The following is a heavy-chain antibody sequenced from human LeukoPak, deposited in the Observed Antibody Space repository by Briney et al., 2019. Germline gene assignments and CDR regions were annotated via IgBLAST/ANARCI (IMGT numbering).Heavy chain of an antibody. CDR1: GGTFSIYA. V-gene: IGHV1-69*04. D-gene: IGHD6-13*01. CDR3: ARTPNYYSSSWYYFDY. J-gene: IGHJ4*02. CDR2: IIPILGIA. Sequence: SVKVSCKASGGTFSIYAISWVRQAPGQGLEWMGRIIPILGIANYAQKFQGRVTITADKSTSTAYMELSSLRSEDTAVYYCARTPNYYSSSWYYFDYWGQGTLVTVSS.